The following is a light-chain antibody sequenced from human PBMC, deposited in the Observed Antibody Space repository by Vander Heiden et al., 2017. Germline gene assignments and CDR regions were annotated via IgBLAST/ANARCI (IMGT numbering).Light chain of an antibody. V-gene: IGLV8-61*01. Sequence: QTVVTQEPSFSVSPGGTVTLTCGLSSGSVSTNYYPSWYQQTPGQAPRTLIYSTTTRSSGVPDRFSGSILGNKADLTITGAQADDESDYYCVLYMGSGIWVFGGGTKLTVL. CDR1: SGSVSTNYY. CDR2: STT. CDR3: VLYMGSGIWV. J-gene: IGLJ3*02.